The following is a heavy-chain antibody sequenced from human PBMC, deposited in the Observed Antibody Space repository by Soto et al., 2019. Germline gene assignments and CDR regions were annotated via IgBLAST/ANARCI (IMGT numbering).Heavy chain of an antibody. J-gene: IGHJ4*02. Sequence: QVQLVQSGAEVKKPGASVKVSCKASGYTFTSYDINWVRQATGQGLEWMGWMNPNSGNTGYAQKFQGRVTMTRNTSLSTAYMELSSLRSEDTAVYYCPRATQYWGSNFDYWGQGTLVTVSS. V-gene: IGHV1-8*01. D-gene: IGHD7-27*01. CDR2: MNPNSGNT. CDR1: GYTFTSYD. CDR3: PRATQYWGSNFDY.